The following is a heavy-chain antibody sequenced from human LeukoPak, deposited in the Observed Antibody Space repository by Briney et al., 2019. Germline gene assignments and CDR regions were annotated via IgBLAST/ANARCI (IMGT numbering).Heavy chain of an antibody. J-gene: IGHJ4*02. V-gene: IGHV4-34*01. Sequence: PSETLSLTCAVYGGSFSGYYWSWIRQPPGKGLEWIGEINHSGSTNYNPSLKSRVTISVDTSKNQFSLKLSSVTAADTAVCYCARGDIVVVLDYWGQGTLVTVSS. CDR2: INHSGST. CDR1: GGSFSGYY. CDR3: ARGDIVVVLDY. D-gene: IGHD2-2*01.